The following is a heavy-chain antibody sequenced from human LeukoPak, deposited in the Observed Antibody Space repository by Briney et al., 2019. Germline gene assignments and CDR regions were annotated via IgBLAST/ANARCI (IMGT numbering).Heavy chain of an antibody. CDR2: IYYSGST. V-gene: IGHV4-59*12. Sequence: SETLSLTCTVSGGSISSYYWSWIRQPPGKGLEWIGYIYYSGSTYYNPSLKSRVTISVDTSKNQFSLKLSSVTAADTAVYYCARAEQDIVVVPAATWFDHWGQGTLVTVSS. D-gene: IGHD2-2*01. CDR1: GGSISSYY. CDR3: ARAEQDIVVVPAATWFDH. J-gene: IGHJ5*02.